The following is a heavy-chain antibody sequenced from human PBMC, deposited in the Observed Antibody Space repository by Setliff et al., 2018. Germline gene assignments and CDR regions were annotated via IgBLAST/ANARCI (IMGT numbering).Heavy chain of an antibody. J-gene: IGHJ4*02. CDR1: GFTFSTFG. D-gene: IGHD6-13*01. Sequence: HPGGSLRLSCAASGFTFSTFGFHWVRQAPGKGLEWVAFVRFDGSNKEYADSVKGRFTLSRDNLKNTLYLQMNSLRVEDTAVYYCARDLGIAALGTYLDYWGLGTLVTVSS. CDR2: VRFDGSNK. V-gene: IGHV3-30*02. CDR3: ARDLGIAALGTYLDY.